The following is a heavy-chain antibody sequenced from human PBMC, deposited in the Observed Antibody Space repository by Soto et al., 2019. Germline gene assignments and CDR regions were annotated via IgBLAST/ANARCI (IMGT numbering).Heavy chain of an antibody. CDR1: GYTFTSYY. Sequence: ASVKVSCKASGYTFTSYYMHWVRQAPGQGLEWMGIINPSGGSTSYAQKFQGRVTMTRDTSTSTVYMELSSLRSEDTAVYYCARGISGYDPDYYYYMAVWGKGTTVTVSS. J-gene: IGHJ6*03. CDR3: ARGISGYDPDYYYYMAV. CDR2: INPSGGST. D-gene: IGHD5-12*01. V-gene: IGHV1-46*03.